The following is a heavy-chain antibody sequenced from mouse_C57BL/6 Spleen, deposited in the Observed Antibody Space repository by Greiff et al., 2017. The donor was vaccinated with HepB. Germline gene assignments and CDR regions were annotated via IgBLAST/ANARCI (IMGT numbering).Heavy chain of an antibody. J-gene: IGHJ2*01. CDR2: IWSGGST. D-gene: IGHD2-1*01. CDR3: ARIYSRGYFDY. CDR1: GFSLTSYG. V-gene: IGHV2-2*01. Sequence: VQLQQSGPGLVQPSQSLSITCTVSGFSLTSYGVHWVRQSPGKGLEWLGVIWSGGSTDYNAAFISRLSISKDNSKSQVFFKINSLQADDTAIDYCARIYSRGYFDYWGQGTTLTVSS.